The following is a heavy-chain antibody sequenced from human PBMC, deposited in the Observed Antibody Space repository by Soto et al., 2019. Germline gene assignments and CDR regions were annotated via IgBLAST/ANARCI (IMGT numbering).Heavy chain of an antibody. CDR1: GFTFRTYS. D-gene: IGHD3-22*01. CDR2: ISSSSSTI. V-gene: IGHV3-48*01. CDR3: ARPTYYYDSSGPPAY. J-gene: IGHJ4*02. Sequence: SGGSLRLSCASSGFTFRTYSMNLVRQAPGKGLEWVSYISSSSSTIFYTDSVKGRFTVSRDNAKNSLYLQMNSLRAEDTAFYYCARPTYYYDSSGPPAYWGQGTLVTVSS.